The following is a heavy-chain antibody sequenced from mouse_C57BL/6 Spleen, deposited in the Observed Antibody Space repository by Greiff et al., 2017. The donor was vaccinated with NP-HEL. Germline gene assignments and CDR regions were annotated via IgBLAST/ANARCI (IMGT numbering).Heavy chain of an antibody. J-gene: IGHJ4*01. Sequence: QVQLKQPGTELVKPGASVKLSCKASGYTFTSYWMHWVKQRPGQGLEWIGNINPSNGGTNYNEKFKSKATLTVDKSSSTAYMQLSSLTSEDSAVYYCAREGLRRGGMDYWGQGTSVTVSS. CDR3: AREGLRRGGMDY. CDR1: GYTFTSYW. CDR2: INPSNGGT. D-gene: IGHD1-1*01. V-gene: IGHV1-53*01.